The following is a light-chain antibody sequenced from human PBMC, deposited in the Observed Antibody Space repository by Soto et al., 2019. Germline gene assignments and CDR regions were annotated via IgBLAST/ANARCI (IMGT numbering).Light chain of an antibody. CDR1: SGHSSYA. Sequence: QPVLTQSPSASASLGASVKLTCTLSSGHSSYAIAWHQKQPGKGPRYLMDLNNDGSHSKGDGIPDRFSGSSSGAERYLIISSLQSEDEADYYCQTWGTVFQVFGGGTKVTVL. J-gene: IGLJ2*01. CDR2: LNNDGSH. V-gene: IGLV4-69*01. CDR3: QTWGTVFQV.